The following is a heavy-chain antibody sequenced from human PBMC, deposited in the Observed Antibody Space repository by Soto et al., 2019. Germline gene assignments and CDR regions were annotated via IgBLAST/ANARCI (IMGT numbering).Heavy chain of an antibody. CDR2: IIPIFGTA. D-gene: IGHD6-13*01. CDR1: GGTFSSYA. CDR3: GRSWYYYYGMDV. Sequence: QVQLVQSGAEVKKPGSSVKVSCKSSGGTFSSYAISWVRQAPGQGLEWMGGIIPIFGTANYAQKFQGRVTITADESTSTAYMELSSLRSEDTAVYYCGRSWYYYYGMDVWGQGTTVTVSS. J-gene: IGHJ6*02. V-gene: IGHV1-69*01.